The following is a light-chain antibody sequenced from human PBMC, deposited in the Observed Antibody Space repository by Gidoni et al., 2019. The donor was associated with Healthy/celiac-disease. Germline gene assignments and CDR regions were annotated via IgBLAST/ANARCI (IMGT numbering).Light chain of an antibody. CDR2: RNH. V-gene: IGLV1-47*01. Sequence: QSALPPPPSASGTSGPRVTISCSGSRSNIGSNYVYWYQQLPGTAPKLPIYRNHQRPSGVPDRFSGSKSGTSASRAISGLRSEDEADYYCAAWDDSLSGVVFGGGTKLTVL. CDR1: RSNIGSNY. CDR3: AAWDDSLSGVV. J-gene: IGLJ2*01.